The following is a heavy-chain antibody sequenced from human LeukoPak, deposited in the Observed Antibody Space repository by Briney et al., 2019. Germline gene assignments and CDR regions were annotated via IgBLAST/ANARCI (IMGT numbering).Heavy chain of an antibody. CDR3: TGGNYDFWTGHPNWFDP. CDR1: GDSIRSYY. Sequence: SETLSLTCTVSGDSIRSYYWSWIRQPPGKGLEWIGYIYYSGSTNYNPSLKSRITLSVDTSKNQFSLKLSSVTAADTAVYYCTGGNYDFWTGHPNWFDPWGQGTLVTVSS. D-gene: IGHD3-3*01. CDR2: IYYSGST. V-gene: IGHV4-59*01. J-gene: IGHJ5*02.